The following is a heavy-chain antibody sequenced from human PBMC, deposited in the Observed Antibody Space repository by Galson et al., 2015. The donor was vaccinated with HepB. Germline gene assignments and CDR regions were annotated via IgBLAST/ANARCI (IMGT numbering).Heavy chain of an antibody. CDR3: ARQGIWFGSFQYFDY. CDR2: ISYSGST. CDR1: GGSISSSSYY. Sequence: SETLSLTCTVSGGSISSSSYYWGWIRQPPGKGLEWIGGISYSGSTYYNPSLKSRVTISVDTSKNHFSLKLSSVTAADTAVYYCARQGIWFGSFQYFDYWGQGTLVTVSS. D-gene: IGHD3-10*01. V-gene: IGHV4-39*01. J-gene: IGHJ4*02.